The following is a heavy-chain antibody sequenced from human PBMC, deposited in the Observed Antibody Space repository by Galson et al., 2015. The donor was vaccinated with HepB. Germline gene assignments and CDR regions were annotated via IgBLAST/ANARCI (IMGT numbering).Heavy chain of an antibody. CDR3: ASASPVWFGELHAPSAFHL. CDR1: GGSIRSYY. D-gene: IGHD3-10*01. CDR2: IYFSGAT. J-gene: IGHJ3*01. V-gene: IGHV4-59*01. Sequence: SETLSLTCTVSGGSIRSYYWTWIRQPPGKGLEWIGYIYFSGATNYNSTLKSRVTMTIDTSNKQFSLNLTSVTAADTALYYCASASPVWFGELHAPSAFHLWGQGTMVTVSS.